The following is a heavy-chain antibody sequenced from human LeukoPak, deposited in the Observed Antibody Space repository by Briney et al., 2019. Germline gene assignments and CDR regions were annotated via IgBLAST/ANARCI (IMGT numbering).Heavy chain of an antibody. V-gene: IGHV3-23*01. CDR1: GFIFSSYG. Sequence: GGSLRLSCAASGFIFSSYGMSWVRQAPGKGLEWVSAISGSGVSTYYADSVKGRFTISRDNAKNSLYLQMNSLRAEDTAVYYCARDRWSRGEYYYYMDVWGKGTTVTISS. CDR2: ISGSGVST. D-gene: IGHD3-10*01. CDR3: ARDRWSRGEYYYYMDV. J-gene: IGHJ6*03.